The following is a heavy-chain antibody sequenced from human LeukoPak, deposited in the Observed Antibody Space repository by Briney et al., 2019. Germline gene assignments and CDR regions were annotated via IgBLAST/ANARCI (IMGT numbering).Heavy chain of an antibody. V-gene: IGHV3-11*06. CDR2: ISSITTYT. D-gene: IGHD5-12*01. J-gene: IGHJ4*02. CDR1: GFTFSNAW. Sequence: GGSLRLSCAASGFTFSNAWMSWIRQAPGKGLEWVSYISSITTYTYYADSVKGRFTISRDNAKNSLYLQMNSLRPEDTAVYYCARDIVATSHEYWGQGILVTVSS. CDR3: ARDIVATSHEY.